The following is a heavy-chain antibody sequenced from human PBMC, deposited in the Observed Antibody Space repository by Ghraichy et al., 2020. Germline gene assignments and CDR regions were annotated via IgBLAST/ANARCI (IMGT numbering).Heavy chain of an antibody. CDR2: IYPGDSDT. CDR1: GYSFTSYW. D-gene: IGHD1-26*01. V-gene: IGHV5-51*01. Sequence: GESLNISCKGSGYSFTSYWIGWVRQMPGKGLEWMGIIYPGDSDTRYSPSFQGQVTISADKSISTAYLQWSSLKASDTAMYYCARGSWELLYAFDIWGQGTMVTVSS. CDR3: ARGSWELLYAFDI. J-gene: IGHJ3*02.